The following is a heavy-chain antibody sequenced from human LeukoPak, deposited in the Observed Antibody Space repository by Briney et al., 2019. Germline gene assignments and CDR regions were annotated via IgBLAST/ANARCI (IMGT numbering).Heavy chain of an antibody. D-gene: IGHD3-9*01. CDR1: GFTFSSYA. CDR2: ISGSGGGT. V-gene: IGHV3-23*01. Sequence: GGSLRLSCAASGFTFSSYAMSWVRQAPGKGLEWVSAISGSGGGTYYADSVKGRFTISRDNSKNTLYLQTNSLRAEDTAVYYCAKDNEYYDILTGYILGAFDIWGQGTMVTVSS. J-gene: IGHJ3*02. CDR3: AKDNEYYDILTGYILGAFDI.